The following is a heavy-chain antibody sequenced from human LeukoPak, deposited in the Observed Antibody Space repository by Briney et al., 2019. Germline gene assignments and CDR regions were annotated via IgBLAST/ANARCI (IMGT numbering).Heavy chain of an antibody. V-gene: IGHV3-21*04. CDR1: GFTFSSYS. J-gene: IGHJ3*02. D-gene: IGHD3-3*01. CDR3: ARDRTYYDFWSAENDAFDI. Sequence: TPGGSLRLSCAASGFTFSSYSMNWVRQAPGKGLEWVSSISSSSSYIYYADSAKGRFTISRDNAKNSLYLQMNSLRAEDTAVYYCARDRTYYDFWSAENDAFDIWGQGTMVTVSS. CDR2: ISSSSSYI.